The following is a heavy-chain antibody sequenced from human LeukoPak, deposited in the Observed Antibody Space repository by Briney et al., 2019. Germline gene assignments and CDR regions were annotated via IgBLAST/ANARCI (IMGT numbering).Heavy chain of an antibody. CDR1: GGSISSYY. CDR3: ARGSEYYYDSSNFDY. V-gene: IGHV4-59*01. Sequence: SETLSLTCTVSGGSISSYYWSWIRQPPGKGLEWIGYIYYRGSTNYNPSLKSRVTISVDTSKNQFSLKLSSVTAADTAVYYCARGSEYYYDSSNFDYWGQGTLVTVSS. CDR2: IYYRGST. D-gene: IGHD3-22*01. J-gene: IGHJ4*02.